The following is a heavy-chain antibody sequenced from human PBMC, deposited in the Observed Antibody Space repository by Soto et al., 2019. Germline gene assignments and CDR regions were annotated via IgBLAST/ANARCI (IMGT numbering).Heavy chain of an antibody. CDR1: GGSISSGGHY. Sequence: LSLTCAVSGGSISSGGHYWSWIRQHSEKGLEWIGYISSSGSTYYNPSLKSRLTLSVDPSKNQVSLNLNSVTAADTAVYYCARSSQSWFFDLWGRGTLVTVSS. CDR2: ISSSGST. D-gene: IGHD4-4*01. J-gene: IGHJ2*01. CDR3: ARSSQSWFFDL. V-gene: IGHV4-31*11.